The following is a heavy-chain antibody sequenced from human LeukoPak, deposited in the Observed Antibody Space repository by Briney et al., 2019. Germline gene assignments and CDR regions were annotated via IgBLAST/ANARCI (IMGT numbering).Heavy chain of an antibody. CDR3: ARELNPSPGGYFPIDY. CDR1: GGTFSSYA. V-gene: IGHV1-69*04. CDR2: IIPILGIA. J-gene: IGHJ4*02. Sequence: ASVKVSCKASGGTFSSYAISWVRQAPGQGLEWIGRIIPILGIANYAQKFQDRVTITADKSTSTAYMELSSLRSEDTAVYYCARELNPSPGGYFPIDYWGQGTLVTVSS. D-gene: IGHD3-9*01.